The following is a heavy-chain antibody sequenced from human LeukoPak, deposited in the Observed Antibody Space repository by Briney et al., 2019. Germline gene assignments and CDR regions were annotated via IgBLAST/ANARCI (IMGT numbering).Heavy chain of an antibody. Sequence: SETLSLTCTVSGYSISSGYYWGWIRQPPGKGLEWLGTIYHSGTTYYNPSLKTRDTISVDTSKNQFSLKLRSVTAADTAVYFCARGKSRGSHIDYWGQGTLVTVSS. J-gene: IGHJ4*02. CDR3: ARGKSRGSHIDY. CDR2: IYHSGTT. CDR1: GYSISSGYY. D-gene: IGHD1-26*01. V-gene: IGHV4-38-2*02.